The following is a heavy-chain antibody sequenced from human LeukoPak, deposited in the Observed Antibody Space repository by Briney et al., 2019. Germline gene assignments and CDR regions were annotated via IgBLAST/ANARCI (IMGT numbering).Heavy chain of an antibody. Sequence: PGGSLRLSCAASGFTFSSYDMNWVRQAPVKGLEWVSGISGSGRDTYYADSVKGRFTISRDNSKNTLYLQMNSLRADDTAVYYCATNYYDSSGYFPDFDYWGQGALVSVSS. CDR3: ATNYYDSSGYFPDFDY. J-gene: IGHJ4*02. CDR1: GFTFSSYD. D-gene: IGHD3-22*01. CDR2: ISGSGRDT. V-gene: IGHV3-23*01.